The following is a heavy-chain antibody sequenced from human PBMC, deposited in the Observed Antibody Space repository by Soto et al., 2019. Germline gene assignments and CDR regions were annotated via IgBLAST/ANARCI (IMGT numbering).Heavy chain of an antibody. V-gene: IGHV4-59*01. CDR3: ARAESSTAMVYYYYGMDV. J-gene: IGHJ6*02. CDR1: GGSISSYY. CDR2: IYYSGST. D-gene: IGHD5-18*01. Sequence: QVQLQESGPGLVKPSETLSLTCTVSGGSISSYYWSWIRQPPGKGLEWIGYIYYSGSTNYNPSLKSRVTISVDTSKNQFSLKLSSVTAADTAVYYCARAESSTAMVYYYYGMDVWGQGTTVTVSS.